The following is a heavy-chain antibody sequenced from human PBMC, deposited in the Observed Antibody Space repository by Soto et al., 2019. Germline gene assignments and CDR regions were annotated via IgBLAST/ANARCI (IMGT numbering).Heavy chain of an antibody. CDR1: GGTFSTHA. D-gene: IGHD2-15*01. J-gene: IGHJ6*02. V-gene: IGHV1-69*01. Sequence: QVQLVQSGAEVKKPGSSVKVSCKASGGTFSTHAIIWVRQAPGHGLEWMGGIIPISGTTYYTQKFQGRVTITADEPTSIAFMKLRSLKSEDRGVFYCSRGYCSGGNCYPGMDVWGQGTMVTVSS. CDR2: IIPISGTT. CDR3: SRGYCSGGNCYPGMDV.